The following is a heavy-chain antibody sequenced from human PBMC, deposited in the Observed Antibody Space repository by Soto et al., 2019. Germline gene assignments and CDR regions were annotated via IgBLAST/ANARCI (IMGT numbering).Heavy chain of an antibody. D-gene: IGHD5-12*01. Sequence: PSETLSLTCTVSGGSIGSYYWSWIRQPPGKGLEWIGYIYYSGSTNYNPSLKSRVTISVDTSKNQFSLKLSSVTAADTAVYYCARLNSGYDQYYFDYWGQGTLVTVSS. CDR2: IYYSGST. V-gene: IGHV4-59*08. J-gene: IGHJ4*02. CDR3: ARLNSGYDQYYFDY. CDR1: GGSIGSYY.